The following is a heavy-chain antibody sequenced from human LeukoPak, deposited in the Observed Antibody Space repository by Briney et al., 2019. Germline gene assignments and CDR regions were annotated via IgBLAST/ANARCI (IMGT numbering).Heavy chain of an antibody. CDR3: ARGRPPPDSNVLKWFGEQGFDY. CDR1: GGSFSGYY. J-gene: IGHJ4*02. D-gene: IGHD3-10*01. V-gene: IGHV4-59*10. Sequence: SETLSLTCAVYGGSFSGYYWSWIRQPAGKGLEWIGRIYTSGSINCNPSLKSRVTISVDTSKNQFSLKLSSVTAADTAVYYCARGRPPPDSNVLKWFGEQGFDYWGQGTLVTVSS. CDR2: IYTSGSI.